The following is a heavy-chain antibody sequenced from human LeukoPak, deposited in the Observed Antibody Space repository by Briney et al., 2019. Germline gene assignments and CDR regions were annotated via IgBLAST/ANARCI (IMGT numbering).Heavy chain of an antibody. CDR2: ISAGGGTI. CDR1: GFSFSDYN. J-gene: IGHJ4*02. D-gene: IGHD1-1*01. V-gene: IGHV3-48*01. CDR3: XXVXRKEXYKYNDY. Sequence: GGSLRLSCAVSGFSFSDYNMKWVRQAPGRGLEWISYISAGGGTIYYADSVKGRFTISRDNVKNSLYLQMNSLRVEDTATYYXXXVXRKEXYKYNDYWGQGTPVTVSS.